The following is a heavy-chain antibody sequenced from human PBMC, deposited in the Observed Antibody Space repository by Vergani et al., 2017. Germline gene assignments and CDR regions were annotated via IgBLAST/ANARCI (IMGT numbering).Heavy chain of an antibody. J-gene: IGHJ3*01. CDR3: TKGSVYYHDSAGHGYDPYTGFDL. D-gene: IGHD5-12*01. CDR2: ISWNSGAV. Sequence: EVQLVESGGALVEPGGSLRLSCEASGITFWKFGMHWVRQGPGKGLEWVSGISWNSGAVDYADSVRGRFTISRDNAKNSLFLEMNSLRFEDTAVYFCTKGSVYYHDSAGHGYDPYTGFDLWGQGTLVTVSS. CDR1: GITFWKFG. V-gene: IGHV3-9*01.